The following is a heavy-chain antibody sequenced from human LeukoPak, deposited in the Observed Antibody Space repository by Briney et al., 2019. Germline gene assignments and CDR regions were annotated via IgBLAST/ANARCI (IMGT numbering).Heavy chain of an antibody. D-gene: IGHD6-13*01. Sequence: EASVKVSCKASGGTFSSYAISWVRQAPGQGLEWMGGIIPIFSTANYALKFQGRVTITTDESTSTAYMELSSLRSEDTAVYYCARAGIAARGDNYYMDVWGKGTTVTVSS. CDR3: ARAGIAARGDNYYMDV. CDR1: GGTFSSYA. V-gene: IGHV1-69*05. CDR2: IIPIFSTA. J-gene: IGHJ6*03.